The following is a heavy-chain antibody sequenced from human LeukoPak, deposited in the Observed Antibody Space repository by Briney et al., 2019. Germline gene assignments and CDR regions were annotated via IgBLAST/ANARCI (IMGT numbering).Heavy chain of an antibody. D-gene: IGHD3-22*01. CDR3: AKDRYYYDSSGYYSD. CDR1: GFTFSSYA. J-gene: IGHJ4*02. V-gene: IGHV3-23*01. CDR2: ISGSGGST. Sequence: PGGSLRLSCAASGFTFSSYAMSWVRQAPGKGLEWVSAISGSGGSTYYADSVKGRFTISRDNSKNTLYLQMNSLRAEDTAVYYCAKDRYYYDSSGYYSDWGQGTLVTVSS.